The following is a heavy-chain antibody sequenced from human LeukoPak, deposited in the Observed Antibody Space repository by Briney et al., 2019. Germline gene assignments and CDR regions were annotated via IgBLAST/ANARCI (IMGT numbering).Heavy chain of an antibody. CDR1: GGSFSGYY. D-gene: IGHD2-2*01. Sequence: PSETLFLTCAVYGGSFSGYYWSWIRQPPGKGLEWIGEINHSGSTNYNPSLKSRVTISVDTSKNQFSLKLSSVTAADTAVYYCARAPGRPAAVFDYWGQGTLVTVSS. CDR3: ARAPGRPAAVFDY. CDR2: INHSGST. V-gene: IGHV4-34*01. J-gene: IGHJ4*02.